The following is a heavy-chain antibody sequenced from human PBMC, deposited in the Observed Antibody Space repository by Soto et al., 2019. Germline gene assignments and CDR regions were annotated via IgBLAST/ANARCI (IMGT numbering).Heavy chain of an antibody. CDR2: IIPIFGTA. V-gene: IGHV1-69*06. CDR3: ARSITMIVVAFDY. D-gene: IGHD3-22*01. CDR1: GGTFSSYA. J-gene: IGHJ4*02. Sequence: SVKVSCKASGGTFSSYATSWVRQAPGQGLEWMGGIIPIFGTANYAQKFQGRVTITADKSTSTAYMELSSLRSEDTAVYYCARSITMIVVAFDYWGQGTLVTVSS.